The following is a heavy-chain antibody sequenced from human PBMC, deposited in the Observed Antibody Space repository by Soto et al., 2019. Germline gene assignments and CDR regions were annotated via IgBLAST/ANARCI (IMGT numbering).Heavy chain of an antibody. J-gene: IGHJ6*02. CDR2: TYYRSKWYN. V-gene: IGHV6-1*01. D-gene: IGHD3-3*01. CDR1: GDSVSSNSAA. Sequence: SQTLSLTCXISGDSVSSNSAAWNWIRQSPSRGLEWLGRTYYRSKWYNDYAVSVKSRITINPDTSKNQFSLQLNSVTPEDTAVYYCARVYDFWSGYYKVDYYYYGMDVWGQGTTVTVSS. CDR3: ARVYDFWSGYYKVDYYYYGMDV.